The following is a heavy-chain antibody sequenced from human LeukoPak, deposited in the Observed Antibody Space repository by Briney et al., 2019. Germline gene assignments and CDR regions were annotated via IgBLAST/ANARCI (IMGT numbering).Heavy chain of an antibody. CDR3: AKESGTTFYYYYNAMDV. CDR2: ISAYNGNT. J-gene: IGHJ6*02. V-gene: IGHV1-18*01. D-gene: IGHD1-1*01. CDR1: GYTFTSYG. Sequence: ASVKVSCKASGYTFTSYGISWVRQAPGQGLEWMGWISAYNGNTNYAQKLQGRVTMTTDTSTSTAYMELRSLRSDDTAVYYCAKESGTTFYYYYNAMDVWGQGTTVTVSS.